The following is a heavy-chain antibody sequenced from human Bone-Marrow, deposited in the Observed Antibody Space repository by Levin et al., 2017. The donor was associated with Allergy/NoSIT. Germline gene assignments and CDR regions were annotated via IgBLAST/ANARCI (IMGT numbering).Heavy chain of an antibody. V-gene: IGHV3-7*01. D-gene: IGHD2-2*01. J-gene: IGHJ3*02. Sequence: GGSLRLSCAASGFTFNSYWMTWVRQAPGQGLEWVSNIKDDGTEKYYVDSVKGRFTISRDNAKNSLYLQMNSLTAEDTAVYYCARGELGGSVPDAPCDIWGQGTMVTVAA. CDR2: IKDDGTEK. CDR3: ARGELGGSVPDAPCDI. CDR1: GFTFNSYW.